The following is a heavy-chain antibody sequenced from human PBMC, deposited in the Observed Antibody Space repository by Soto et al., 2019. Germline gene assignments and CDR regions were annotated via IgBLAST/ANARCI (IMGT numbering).Heavy chain of an antibody. J-gene: IGHJ4*02. D-gene: IGHD3-10*01. V-gene: IGHV3-30-3*02. CDR2: ISYDGSNK. Sequence: VAVISYDGSNKYYADSVKGRFTISRDNSKNTLYLQMNSLRAEDTAVYYCAKVLFPPIDYWGQGTLVTVSS. CDR3: AKVLFPPIDY.